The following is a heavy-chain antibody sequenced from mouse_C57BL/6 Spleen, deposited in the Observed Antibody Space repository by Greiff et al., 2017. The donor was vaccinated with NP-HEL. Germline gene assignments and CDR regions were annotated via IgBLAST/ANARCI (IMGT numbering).Heavy chain of an antibody. J-gene: IGHJ3*01. CDR2: IGNKANGYTT. Sequence: EVMLVESGGGLVQPGGSLSLSCAASGFTFTDYYMSWVRQPPGKALEWLGFIGNKANGYTTEYSASVKGRFTISRDNSQSILYLQMNALRAEDSATYYCARYIGGFAYWGQGTLVTVSA. CDR3: ARYIGGFAY. CDR1: GFTFTDYY. V-gene: IGHV7-3*01.